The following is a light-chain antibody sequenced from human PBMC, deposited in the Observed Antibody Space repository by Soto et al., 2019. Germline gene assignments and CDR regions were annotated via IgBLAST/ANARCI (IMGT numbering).Light chain of an antibody. V-gene: IGKV3-20*01. J-gene: IGKJ1*01. Sequence: EIVLTQSPGTLSLSPGERATLSCRASQSVSSSYLAWYQQKPGQAPRLLIYGASSRATGIPDRFSGSGSGTDFTLTISSLQPEDFATYYCLQDYNYPWTFGQGTKVENK. CDR2: GAS. CDR1: QSVSSSY. CDR3: LQDYNYPWT.